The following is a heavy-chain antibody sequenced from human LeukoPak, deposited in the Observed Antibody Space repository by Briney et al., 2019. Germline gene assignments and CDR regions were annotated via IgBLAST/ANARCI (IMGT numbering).Heavy chain of an antibody. Sequence: PSETLSLTCAVYGGSFSGYYWSWIRQPPGKGLEWIGEINHSGSTNYNPSLKSRVTISVDTSKNQFSLKLSSVTAADTAVYYCARVLSQYDAFDIWGQGTMVTVSS. CDR2: INHSGST. J-gene: IGHJ3*02. CDR1: GGSFSGYY. CDR3: ARVLSQYDAFDI. V-gene: IGHV4-34*01.